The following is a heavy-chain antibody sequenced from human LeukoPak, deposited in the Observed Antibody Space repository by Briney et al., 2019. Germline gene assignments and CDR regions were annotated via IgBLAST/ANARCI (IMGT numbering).Heavy chain of an antibody. J-gene: IGHJ6*03. V-gene: IGHV3-53*01. Sequence: GGSLRLSCAASGFTVSSNYMSWVRQAPGKGLEWVSVIYSGGSTYYADSVKGRFTISRDNAKNSLYLQMNSLRAEDTAVYYCARDRAYCGGDCYWFYYYYMDVWGKGTTVTVSS. CDR1: GFTVSSNY. CDR2: IYSGGST. D-gene: IGHD2-21*02. CDR3: ARDRAYCGGDCYWFYYYYMDV.